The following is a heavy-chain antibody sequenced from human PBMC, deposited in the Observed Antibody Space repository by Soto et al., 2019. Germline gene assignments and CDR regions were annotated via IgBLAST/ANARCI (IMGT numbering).Heavy chain of an antibody. CDR1: GGTFSSYA. CDR3: ASNNNVLTGSYYYGMDV. J-gene: IGHJ6*02. Sequence: QVQLVQSGAEVKKPGSSVKVSCKASGGTFSSYAISWVRQAPGQGLEWMGGIIPIFGTANYAQKFQGRVTIIADESTSTAYMELSSPRSEDTAVFYCASNNNVLTGSYYYGMDVWGQGTTVTVSS. V-gene: IGHV1-69*12. D-gene: IGHD3-9*01. CDR2: IIPIFGTA.